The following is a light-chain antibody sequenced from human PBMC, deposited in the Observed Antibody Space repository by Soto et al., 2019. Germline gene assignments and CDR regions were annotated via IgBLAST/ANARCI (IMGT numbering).Light chain of an antibody. Sequence: SSELTQPPSVSVAPGQTAKITCGGNNVGSKSVHWYQQKSGQAPVVVVYDDSDRPSGIPERFSGSNSGNTATLTIDRVEAGDEADYYCQVWDDSTDHIYVFGTGTKVTVL. CDR3: QVWDDSTDHIYV. J-gene: IGLJ1*01. CDR2: DDS. CDR1: NVGSKS. V-gene: IGLV3-21*02.